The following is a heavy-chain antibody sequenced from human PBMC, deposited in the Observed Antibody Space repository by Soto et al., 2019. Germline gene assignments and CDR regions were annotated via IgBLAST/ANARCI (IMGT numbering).Heavy chain of an antibody. Sequence: PGGSLRLSCAASGFTLSAYDMHWVRQAEGKGLEWVSALGAADDPYYLVSVKGRFSVSRDNAKNTLHLQMSRLRDEDTAVYFCVRDMWSTADYYFGMDVWGQGTTVTVSS. J-gene: IGHJ6*02. CDR2: LGAADDP. CDR3: VRDMWSTADYYFGMDV. CDR1: GFTLSAYD. D-gene: IGHD2-21*01. V-gene: IGHV3-13*05.